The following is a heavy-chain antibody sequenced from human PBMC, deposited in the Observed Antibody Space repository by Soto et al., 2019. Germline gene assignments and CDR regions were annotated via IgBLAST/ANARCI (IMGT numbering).Heavy chain of an antibody. CDR2: ISYDGSNK. V-gene: IGHV3-30*18. CDR1: GFTFSSYG. CDR3: AKDPDVDYRTGLDY. Sequence: QVQLVESGGGVVQPGRSLRLSCAASGFTFSSYGMHWVRQAPGKGLEWVAVISYDGSNKYYADSVKGRFTISRDNSKNTLYLQMNSLRAEDTAVYYCAKDPDVDYRTGLDYWGQGTLVTVSS. D-gene: IGHD4-4*01. J-gene: IGHJ4*02.